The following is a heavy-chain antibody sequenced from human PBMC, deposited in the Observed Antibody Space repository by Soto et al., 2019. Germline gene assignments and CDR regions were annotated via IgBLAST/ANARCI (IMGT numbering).Heavy chain of an antibody. Sequence: QPGGSQRLSCVASGFTFSRYAMQWVREAPGEGLEWVAVISYDGSNKYYADSVKCRFTISRDNSKNTLYLQMNSLRAEDTAVYYCAKDGSYGYFDGFESWGQGTMGTVSS. CDR3: AKDGSYGYFDGFES. J-gene: IGHJ3*02. CDR1: GFTFSRYA. V-gene: IGHV3-30-3*01. CDR2: ISYDGSNK. D-gene: IGHD5-18*01.